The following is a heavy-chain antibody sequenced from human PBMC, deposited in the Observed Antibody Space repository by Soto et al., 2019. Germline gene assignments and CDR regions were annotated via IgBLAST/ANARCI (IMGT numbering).Heavy chain of an antibody. CDR3: ARDWTTTYYYYGMDV. J-gene: IGHJ6*02. CDR2: ISSSGSTI. Sequence: GGSLRLSCAASGFTFSSYEMNWVRQAPGKGLEWVSYISSSGSTIYYADSVKGRFTISRDNARNSLYLQMNSLRAEDTAVYYCARDWTTTYYYYGMDVWGQGTTVTVSS. V-gene: IGHV3-48*03. D-gene: IGHD1-26*01. CDR1: GFTFSSYE.